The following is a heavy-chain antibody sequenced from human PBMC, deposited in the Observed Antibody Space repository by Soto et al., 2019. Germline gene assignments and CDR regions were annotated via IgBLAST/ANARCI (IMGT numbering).Heavy chain of an antibody. D-gene: IGHD3-10*01. CDR1: GFTFSSYG. J-gene: IGHJ4*02. Sequence: QVQLVESGGGVVQPGRSLRLSCAASGFTFSSYGMHWVRQAPGKGLEWVAVISYDGSNKYYADSVKGRFTISRDNSKNTLYLQMNSLRAEDTAVYYCAKGEGYYGSGSYFYFDYWGQGTLVTVSS. V-gene: IGHV3-30*18. CDR2: ISYDGSNK. CDR3: AKGEGYYGSGSYFYFDY.